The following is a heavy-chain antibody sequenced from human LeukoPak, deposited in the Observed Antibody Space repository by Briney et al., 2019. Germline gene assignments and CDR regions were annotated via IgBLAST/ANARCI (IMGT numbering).Heavy chain of an antibody. CDR3: ARDLCSSTSCTLIDY. CDR1: GFTFSSYG. Sequence: GGPLRLSCAASGFTFSSYGMHWVRQAPGKGLEWVAVIWYDGSNKYYADSVKGRFTISRDNSKNTLYLQMNSLRAEDTAVYYCARDLCSSTSCTLIDYWGQGTLVTVSS. D-gene: IGHD2-2*01. CDR2: IWYDGSNK. J-gene: IGHJ4*02. V-gene: IGHV3-33*01.